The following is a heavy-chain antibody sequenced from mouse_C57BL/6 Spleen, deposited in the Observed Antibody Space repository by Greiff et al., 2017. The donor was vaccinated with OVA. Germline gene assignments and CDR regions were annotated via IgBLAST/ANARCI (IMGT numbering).Heavy chain of an antibody. Sequence: VQLKQSGAELVRPGASVKLSCTASGYTFNDSYMHWVKQRPEQGLEWIGRIDPEDGDTEYAPKFQGKATLTADTSSNTAYLQLSSLTSEDTAVYYCTTVAALVFDYWGKGTTLTVSS. V-gene: IGHV14-1*01. J-gene: IGHJ2*01. D-gene: IGHD1-1*01. CDR1: GYTFNDSY. CDR2: IDPEDGDT. CDR3: TTVAALVFDY.